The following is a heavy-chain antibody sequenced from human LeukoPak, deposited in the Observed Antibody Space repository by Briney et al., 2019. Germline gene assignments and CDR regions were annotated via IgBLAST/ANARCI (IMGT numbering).Heavy chain of an antibody. J-gene: IGHJ6*02. CDR3: ARNQQLGGHSYYYYGMDV. CDR1: GFTSIAYA. V-gene: IGHV3-23*01. Sequence: GGSLRLSCVGSGFTSIAYALTWARQAPGKGLEWVSGISGGGVTTYYADSVKGRFAISRDNSKNTLYPQMNSLRADDTAIYYCARNQQLGGHSYYYYGMDVWGQGTTVTVSS. CDR2: ISGGGVTT. D-gene: IGHD3-16*01.